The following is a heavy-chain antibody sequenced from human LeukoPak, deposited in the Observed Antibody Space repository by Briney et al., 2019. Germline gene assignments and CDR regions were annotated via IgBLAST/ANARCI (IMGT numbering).Heavy chain of an antibody. CDR2: IYYSGST. D-gene: IGHD2-21*02. V-gene: IGHV4-59*08. CDR1: GGSISSYY. CDR3: ARVAYCGGDCYPHFDY. J-gene: IGHJ4*02. Sequence: SETLSLTCTVSGGSISSYYWSWIRQPPGKGLEWIGYIYYSGSTNYNPSLKSRVTISVDTSKSQFSLKLSSVTAADTAVYYCARVAYCGGDCYPHFDYWGQGTLVTVSS.